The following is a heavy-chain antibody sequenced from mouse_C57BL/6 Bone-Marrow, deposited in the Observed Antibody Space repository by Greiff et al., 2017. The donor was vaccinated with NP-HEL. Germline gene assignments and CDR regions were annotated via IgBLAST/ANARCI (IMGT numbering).Heavy chain of an antibody. CDR2: ISNGGGST. V-gene: IGHV5-12*01. D-gene: IGHD1-1*01. Sequence: EVNVVESGGGLVQPGGSLKLSCAASGFTFSDYYMYWVRQTPEKRLEWVAYISNGGGSTYYPDTVKGRFTISRDNAKNTLYLQMSRLKSEDTAMYYCARGVTTVVALDYWGQGTTLTVSS. CDR3: ARGVTTVVALDY. J-gene: IGHJ2*01. CDR1: GFTFSDYY.